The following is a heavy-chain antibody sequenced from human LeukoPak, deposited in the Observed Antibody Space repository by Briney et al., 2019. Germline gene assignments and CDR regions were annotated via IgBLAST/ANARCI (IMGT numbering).Heavy chain of an antibody. J-gene: IGHJ3*02. CDR1: DDSFSRHY. CDR2: ISYSGST. D-gene: IGHD4-17*01. CDR3: ARDPTTVTKGFDI. V-gene: IGHV4-59*11. Sequence: SEALSLTCTVSDDSFSRHYWTWIRQPAGKGLEWIGYISYSGSTNYNPSLKSRVTISVDPSKNQFSLKLSSVTAADTAVHFCARDPTTVTKGFDIWGQGTLVTVSS.